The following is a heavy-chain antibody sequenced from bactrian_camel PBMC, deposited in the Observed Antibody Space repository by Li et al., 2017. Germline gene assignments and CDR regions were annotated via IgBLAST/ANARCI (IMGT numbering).Heavy chain of an antibody. V-gene: IGHV3S55*01. CDR3: VDDCYGSRYYLARRTNV. Sequence: HVQLVESGGGSVQVGGSLRLSCVASGDTAGRYCMGWFRQIPDKEREGVAGIESDGSTSYADSVKGRFTISQDSAKNILYLQMHSLKPEDTAMYYCVDDCYGSRYYLARRTNVWGQGTQVTVS. CDR1: GDTAGRYC. J-gene: IGHJ4*01. CDR2: IESDGST. D-gene: IGHD6*01.